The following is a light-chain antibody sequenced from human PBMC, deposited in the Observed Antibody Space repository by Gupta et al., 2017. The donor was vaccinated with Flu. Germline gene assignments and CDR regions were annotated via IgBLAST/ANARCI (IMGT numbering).Light chain of an antibody. CDR1: SRDVGAYNY. J-gene: IGLJ2*01. Sequence: SITISCTGTSRDVGAYNYVSWSQQHPGKAPKLMIYDVNNRPSGASDRFTGSKSGNTASLTISGLQAEDEADYYCSSYTTSSTVIFGGGTKLTV. V-gene: IGLV2-14*04. CDR3: SSYTTSSTVI. CDR2: DVN.